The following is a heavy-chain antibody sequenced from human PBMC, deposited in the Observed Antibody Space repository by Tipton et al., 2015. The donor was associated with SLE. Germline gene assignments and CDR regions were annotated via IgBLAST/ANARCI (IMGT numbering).Heavy chain of an antibody. D-gene: IGHD6-19*01. Sequence: TLSLTCTVSGGSISSGGYYWSWIRQHPGKGLEWIGYISYSGSTSYNPSLKSRVTISADTSNNQFSLKLSSVTAADTAVYYCARGGLGRGSGWSGAFAPWGQGTLVTVSS. CDR1: GGSISSGGYY. J-gene: IGHJ5*02. CDR2: ISYSGST. V-gene: IGHV4-31*03. CDR3: ARGGLGRGSGWSGAFAP.